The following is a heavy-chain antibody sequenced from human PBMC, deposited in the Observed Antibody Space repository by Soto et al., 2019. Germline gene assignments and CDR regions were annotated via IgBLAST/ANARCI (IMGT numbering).Heavy chain of an antibody. CDR2: ISAYNGNT. V-gene: IGHV1-18*01. J-gene: IGHJ1*01. D-gene: IGHD2-21*02. CDR3: ARDGGAPVTAGGVYFQH. CDR1: GYTFTSYG. Sequence: ASVKVSCKASGYTFTSYGISWVRQAPGQGLEWMGWISAYNGNTNYAQKLQGRVTMTTDTSTSTAYMELRSLRSDDTAVYYCARDGGAPVTAGGVYFQHWGQGTLVTVSS.